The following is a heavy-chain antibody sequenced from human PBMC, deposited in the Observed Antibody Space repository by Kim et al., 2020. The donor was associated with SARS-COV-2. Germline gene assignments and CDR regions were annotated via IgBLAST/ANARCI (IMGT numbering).Heavy chain of an antibody. Sequence: GSLRLSCAASGFTFTNYWMTWVRQAPGKGLEWVANIKQDGSEKYYVDSVKGRFTISRDNSKNSXHLQMNSLRAEDTAVYYCARDRYXXSAXXSDYXXQG. CDR2: IKQDGSEK. CDR3: ARDRYXXSAXXSDY. V-gene: IGHV3-7*01. CDR1: GFTFTNYW. J-gene: IGHJ4*02. D-gene: IGHD1-20*01.